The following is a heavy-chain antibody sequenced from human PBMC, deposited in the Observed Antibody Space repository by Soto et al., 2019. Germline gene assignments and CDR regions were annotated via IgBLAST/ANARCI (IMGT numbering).Heavy chain of an antibody. CDR1: GGSVSSGSYY. CDR2: IYYSGST. V-gene: IGHV4-61*01. Sequence: SETLSLTCTVSGGSVSSGSYYWSWIRQPPGEGLEWIGYIYYSGSTYYNPSLKSRVTISVDTSKNQFSLKLSSVTAADTAVYYCARGGSGGVFFGYWGQGTLVTVSS. CDR3: ARGGSGGVFFGY. D-gene: IGHD3-16*01. J-gene: IGHJ4*02.